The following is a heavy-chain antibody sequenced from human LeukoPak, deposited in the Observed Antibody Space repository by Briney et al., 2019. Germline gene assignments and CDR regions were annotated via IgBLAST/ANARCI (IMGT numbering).Heavy chain of an antibody. V-gene: IGHV4-34*01. CDR2: IDQSATT. J-gene: IGHJ4*02. CDR1: GGYFRGYY. D-gene: IGHD3-10*01. Sequence: KPSEALSLPCVVYGGYFRGYYWSWIRQPPREGLEWIGEIDQSATTNYNPSPKSRHTIAVDTSKKQFALTLTSMTAADTAVYYCARVPHYLFGYGYFDPGVRGTRVIVTS. CDR3: ARVPHYLFGYGYFDP.